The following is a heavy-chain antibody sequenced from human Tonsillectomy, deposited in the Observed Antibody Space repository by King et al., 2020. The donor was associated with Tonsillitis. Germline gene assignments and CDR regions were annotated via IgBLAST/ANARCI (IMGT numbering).Heavy chain of an antibody. D-gene: IGHD3-22*01. CDR2: IYPGDSDT. CDR1: GYSFTSYW. V-gene: IGHV5-51*01. J-gene: IGHJ3*02. Sequence: QLVQSGAEVKKPGESLKISCKGSGYSFTSYWIGWVRQMPGKGLEWMGIIYPGDSDTRYSPSFQGQVTISADKSISTAYLQWSSLKASDTAIYYCARAYDSCGYDDAFVIWGQGTLVTVSS. CDR3: ARAYDSCGYDDAFVI.